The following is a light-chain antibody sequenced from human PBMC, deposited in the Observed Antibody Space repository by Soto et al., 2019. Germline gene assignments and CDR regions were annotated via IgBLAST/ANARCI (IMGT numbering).Light chain of an antibody. Sequence: EIVMTQSPVTLSVSPVERATLSCRASQSVSSKLAWYQQKPGQAPRLLIYGASTRATGIPARFSGSGSGTEFTLIISSLQSEDSAVYYCQQYNSWLWTFGQGTKVDI. CDR2: GAS. J-gene: IGKJ1*01. CDR1: QSVSSK. V-gene: IGKV3-15*01. CDR3: QQYNSWLWT.